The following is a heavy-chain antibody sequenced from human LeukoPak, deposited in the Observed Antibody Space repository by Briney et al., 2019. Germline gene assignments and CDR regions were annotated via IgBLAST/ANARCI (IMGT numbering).Heavy chain of an antibody. CDR2: ISSSSSYI. J-gene: IGHJ4*02. CDR1: GFTFSSYS. D-gene: IGHD3-9*01. Sequence: PGGSLRLSCAASGFTFSSYSMNWVRQAPGKGLEWVSSISSSSSYIYYADSVKGRFTISRDNAKNSLYLQMNSLRAEDTAVYYCARAGVLRYFDWLLYLDYWGQGTLVTVSS. CDR3: ARAGVLRYFDWLLYLDY. V-gene: IGHV3-21*01.